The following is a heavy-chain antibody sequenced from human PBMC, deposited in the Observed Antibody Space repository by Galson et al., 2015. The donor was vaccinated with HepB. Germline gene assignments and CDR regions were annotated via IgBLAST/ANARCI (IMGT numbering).Heavy chain of an antibody. J-gene: IGHJ4*02. D-gene: IGHD3-3*01. CDR3: ARGDYDFWSGTYPVLDY. CDR1: GFTFSDYY. V-gene: IGHV3-11*01. Sequence: SLRLSCAASGFTFSDYYMSWIRQAPGKGLEWVSYISSSGSAIYYADSVKGRFTISRDNAKNSLYLQMNSLGAEDTAVYYCARGDYDFWSGTYPVLDYWGQGTLVTVSS. CDR2: ISSSGSAI.